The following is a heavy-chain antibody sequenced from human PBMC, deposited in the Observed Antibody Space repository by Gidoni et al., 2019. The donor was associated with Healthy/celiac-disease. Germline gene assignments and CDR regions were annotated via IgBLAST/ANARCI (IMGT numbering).Heavy chain of an antibody. V-gene: IGHV4-39*01. D-gene: IGHD4-17*01. J-gene: IGHJ4*02. CDR2: IYYSGST. CDR1: GCSISSSSYY. Sequence: QLQLQESGPGLVTPSETLSLTCTVSGCSISSSSYYWGWIRPPPGKGLEWIGSIYYSGSTYYNPSLKRRVTISVDTTKNQFSLKLSSVTAADTAVYDCAVMTTVTTRACDYWGQGTLVTVSS. CDR3: AVMTTVTTRACDY.